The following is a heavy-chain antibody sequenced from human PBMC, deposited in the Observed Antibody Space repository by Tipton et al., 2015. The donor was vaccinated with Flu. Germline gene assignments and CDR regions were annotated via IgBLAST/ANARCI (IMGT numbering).Heavy chain of an antibody. D-gene: IGHD6-19*01. CDR3: ARGQWLAGKSFDY. CDR1: ADSITDYY. J-gene: IGHJ4*02. V-gene: IGHV4-4*07. CDR2: IYPGVST. Sequence: TLSLTCTVSADSITDYYWSWVRQSAGKGLEWIGRIYPGVSTNYNPSLKSRLTLSVDTSKKQFSLRLTSVTAADTAVYYCARGQWLAGKSFDYWGQGTLVTVSS.